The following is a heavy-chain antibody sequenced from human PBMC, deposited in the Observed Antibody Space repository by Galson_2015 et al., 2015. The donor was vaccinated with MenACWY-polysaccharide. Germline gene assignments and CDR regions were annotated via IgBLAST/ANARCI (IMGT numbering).Heavy chain of an antibody. Sequence: ETLSLTCAVSGGSISSSDWWSWVRQPPGEGLEWIGEIHHTENTNYNSSLKSRVSVSADKSKNQFSLKPSSVTVADTAVYYCASRDRRTGSPYWGQGILVTVSS. J-gene: IGHJ4*02. CDR3: ASRDRRTGSPY. CDR1: GGSISSSDW. CDR2: IHHTENT. V-gene: IGHV4-4*02. D-gene: IGHD3-9*01.